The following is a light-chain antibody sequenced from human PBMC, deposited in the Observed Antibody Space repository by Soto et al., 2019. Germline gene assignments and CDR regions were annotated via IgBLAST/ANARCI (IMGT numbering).Light chain of an antibody. CDR2: GND. V-gene: IGLV1-44*01. CDR3: AAWDASLKGPL. Sequence: QSVLTQPSSASGTPGQRVTISCSGSSSNIGHNTVNWYQQFPGTAPKLLIYGNDQRPSGVPDRFSASKSGTSASLAISGLQSEDEADYYCAAWDASLKGPLFGGGTKVTVL. CDR1: SSNIGHNT. J-gene: IGLJ2*01.